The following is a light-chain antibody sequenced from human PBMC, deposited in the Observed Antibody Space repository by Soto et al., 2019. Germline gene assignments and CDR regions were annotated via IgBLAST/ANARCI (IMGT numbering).Light chain of an antibody. Sequence: EIEMTQSPFTLSVSPGERATLSCRASQNISRSLAWYQQKPGQAPSLLIYDTSTRAGGVPARFSGGGSGTEITLTITSLQSEDFAVYYCHQYNGCPATFGQGTKVDIK. J-gene: IGKJ1*01. CDR3: HQYNGCPAT. CDR2: DTS. V-gene: IGKV3-15*01. CDR1: QNISRS.